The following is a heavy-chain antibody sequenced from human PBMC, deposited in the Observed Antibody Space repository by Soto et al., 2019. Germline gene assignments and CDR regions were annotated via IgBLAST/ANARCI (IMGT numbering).Heavy chain of an antibody. CDR2: ISCDGSNK. D-gene: IGHD3-10*01. CDR1: GFTFSSYG. CDR3: AKDRRGSGSYYMALDY. Sequence: GESLKISCAASGFTFSSYGMHWVRQAPGKGLEWVAVISCDGSNKYYADSVKGRFTISRDNSKNTLYLQMNSLRAEDTAVYYCAKDRRGSGSYYMALDYWGQGTLVTVSS. V-gene: IGHV3-30*18. J-gene: IGHJ4*02.